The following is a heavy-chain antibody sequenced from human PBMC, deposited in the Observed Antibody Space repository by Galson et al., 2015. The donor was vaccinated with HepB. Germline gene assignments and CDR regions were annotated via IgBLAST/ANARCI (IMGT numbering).Heavy chain of an antibody. J-gene: IGHJ5*02. CDR3: ARGPPLFDP. Sequence: SLRLSCAASGFTLSDYTMNWARQPPGKGLEWISYISTSGDATSYTDSVRGRFTISRDNAKNSLYLQMNSLRDEDTAVYYCARGPPLFDPWGQGTLVTVSS. V-gene: IGHV3-48*02. CDR1: GFTLSDYT. CDR2: ISTSGDAT.